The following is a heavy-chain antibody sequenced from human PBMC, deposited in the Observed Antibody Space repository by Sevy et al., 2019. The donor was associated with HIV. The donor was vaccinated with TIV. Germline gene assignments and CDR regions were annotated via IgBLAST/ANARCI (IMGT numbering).Heavy chain of an antibody. Sequence: SGPTLVKPTQPLTLTCTFSEFSLSTIGVAVGWIRQPPGRALEWLALVYWDDHKVYSPSLKSRLAITKDTSKNQEVLTLTNVNPVDTATYSCAHRQPLYSGSLLGYFDYWGQGILVTVSS. V-gene: IGHV2-5*02. J-gene: IGHJ4*02. D-gene: IGHD6-13*01. CDR3: AHRQPLYSGSLLGYFDY. CDR2: VYWDDHK. CDR1: EFSLSTIGVA.